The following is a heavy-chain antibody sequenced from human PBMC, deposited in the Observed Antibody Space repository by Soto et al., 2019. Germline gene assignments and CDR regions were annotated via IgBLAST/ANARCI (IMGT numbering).Heavy chain of an antibody. V-gene: IGHV3-30*03. Sequence: QVQLVESGGGVVQPGGSLRLSCAASGFTFSSFGMHWVRQAPGKGLEWVAVIFFDGSREFYADSVKGRFSLSRDNSKNTMYLQMRRLRADDTAAYYCARDGYCSGISCDSVYYYGLDVWGRGTRVTVSS. D-gene: IGHD2-2*03. CDR1: GFTFSSFG. CDR3: ARDGYCSGISCDSVYYYGLDV. CDR2: IFFDGSRE. J-gene: IGHJ6*02.